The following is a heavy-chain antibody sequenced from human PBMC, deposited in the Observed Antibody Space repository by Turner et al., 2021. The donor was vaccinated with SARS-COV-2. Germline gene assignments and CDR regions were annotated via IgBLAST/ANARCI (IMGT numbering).Heavy chain of an antibody. V-gene: IGHV4-39*01. CDR2: IYYSGST. CDR3: ARFEYGYSYDFGFDY. CDR1: GGAISSSSYY. J-gene: IGHJ4*02. Sequence: QLQLQASGPGLVKPSETLSLTCTVSGGAISSSSYYWGWIRQPPGKGLEWIGSIYYSGSTYYNPSLKSRVTISVDTSKNQFSLKLSSVTAADTAVYYCARFEYGYSYDFGFDYWGQGTLVTVSS. D-gene: IGHD5-18*01.